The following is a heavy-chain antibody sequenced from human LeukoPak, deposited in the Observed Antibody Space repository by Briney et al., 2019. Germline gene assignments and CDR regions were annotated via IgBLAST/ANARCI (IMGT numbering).Heavy chain of an antibody. V-gene: IGHV3-33*08. J-gene: IGHJ4*02. CDR1: GFTFSNYT. D-gene: IGHD2-2*02. CDR3: ARGYRDLDY. Sequence: GGSLRLSCAASGFTFSNYTMSWVRQAPGKGLEWVAVIWYDGSNKYYADSVKGRFTNSRDNSKNTLYLQVNSLRVEDTAVYYCARGYRDLDYWGQGTLVTVSS. CDR2: IWYDGSNK.